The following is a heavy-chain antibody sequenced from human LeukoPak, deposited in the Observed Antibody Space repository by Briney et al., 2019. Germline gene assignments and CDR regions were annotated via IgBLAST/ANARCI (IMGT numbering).Heavy chain of an antibody. CDR2: IKRKTDDGTT. J-gene: IGHJ4*02. V-gene: IGHV3-15*01. CDR1: AFSFSYAS. D-gene: IGHD4-17*01. CDR3: TTASDYGAFDH. Sequence: GGSLSFSCAASAFSFSYASMTRVRQGPGKGLQCVVRIKRKTDDGTTDYAAPVKGRFTISRDDSKSTLYLQMDSLRTDDTAVYYCTTASDYGAFDHWGQGTLVTVSS.